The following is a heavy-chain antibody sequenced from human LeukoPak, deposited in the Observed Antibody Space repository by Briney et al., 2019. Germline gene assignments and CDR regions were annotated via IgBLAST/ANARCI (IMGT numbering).Heavy chain of an antibody. CDR3: ARDRRSSSSWHYYYYMDV. J-gene: IGHJ6*03. Sequence: GGSLRPSCAASGFPVSSNYMRWVPPAPGKGLEWVSVIYSGGSTYYADSVKGRFTISRDNSKNTLYLQMNSLRAEDTAVYYCARDRRSSSSWHYYYYMDVWGKGTTVTVSS. V-gene: IGHV3-66*02. CDR1: GFPVSSNY. D-gene: IGHD6-6*01. CDR2: IYSGGST.